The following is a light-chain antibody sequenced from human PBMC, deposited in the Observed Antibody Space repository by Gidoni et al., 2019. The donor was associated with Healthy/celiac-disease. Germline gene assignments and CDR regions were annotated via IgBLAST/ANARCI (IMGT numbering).Light chain of an antibody. Sequence: EIQMTQSPSTLSASVGDRVTITCRASQSISSWLAWYQQKPGKAPKLLIYDASSLESGVPSRFSGSGSGTEFTLTISSLQPDDFATYYCQQYNSYPLTFXGXTKVEIK. V-gene: IGKV1-5*01. CDR2: DAS. CDR1: QSISSW. J-gene: IGKJ4*01. CDR3: QQYNSYPLT.